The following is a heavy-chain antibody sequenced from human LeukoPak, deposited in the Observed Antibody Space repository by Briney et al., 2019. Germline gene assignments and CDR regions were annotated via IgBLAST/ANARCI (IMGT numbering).Heavy chain of an antibody. CDR2: IRSKAYGGTT. Sequence: GGSLRLSCTASGFTFGDYAMSWFRQAPGKGLEWVGFIRSKAYGGTTEYAASVKGRFTISRDDSKNTLYLQMNSLKTEDTAVYYCTTDGPLLEWLLIGGYYGMDVWGQGTTVTVSS. D-gene: IGHD3-3*01. CDR1: GFTFGDYA. J-gene: IGHJ6*02. CDR3: TTDGPLLEWLLIGGYYGMDV. V-gene: IGHV3-49*03.